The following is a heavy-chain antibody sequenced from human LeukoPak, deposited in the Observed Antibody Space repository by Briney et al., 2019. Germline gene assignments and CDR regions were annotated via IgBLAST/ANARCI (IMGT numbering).Heavy chain of an antibody. Sequence: SGGSLRLSCAASGFTFSNCAMSWVRPAPGKGLEWVSAISGSGGSTYYAGSVKGRFTISRDNSKNTLSLQMNSLRADDTAIYYCAKGTYSSSPRDYWGQGTLVTVSS. J-gene: IGHJ4*02. D-gene: IGHD6-6*01. CDR3: AKGTYSSSPRDY. CDR1: GFTFSNCA. V-gene: IGHV3-23*01. CDR2: ISGSGGST.